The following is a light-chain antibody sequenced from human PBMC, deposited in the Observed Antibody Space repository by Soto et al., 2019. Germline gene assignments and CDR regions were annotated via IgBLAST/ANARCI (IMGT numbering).Light chain of an antibody. V-gene: IGLV2-11*01. CDR3: CSYAGSYTVV. Sequence: QSALTQPRSVSGSPGQSVTISCTGTSSDVGGYYHVSWYQQNPGKAPKLMIYDVSKRPSGVPDRFSGSKSGNTASLTISGLQAEDEADYYCCSYAGSYTVVFGGGTKLTVL. CDR1: SSDVGGYYH. CDR2: DVS. J-gene: IGLJ2*01.